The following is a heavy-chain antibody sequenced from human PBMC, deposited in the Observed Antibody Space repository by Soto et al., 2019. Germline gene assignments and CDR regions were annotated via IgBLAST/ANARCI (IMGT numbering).Heavy chain of an antibody. J-gene: IGHJ4*02. CDR2: IIPIFGTA. CDR3: ARATYYDILTGYSSFDY. Sequence: VKVSCKASGGTFSSYAISWVRQAPGQGLEWMGGIIPIFGTANYAQKFQGRVTITADKSTSTAYMELSSLRSEDTAVYYCARATYYDILTGYSSFDYWGQGTLVTVSS. D-gene: IGHD3-9*01. CDR1: GGTFSSYA. V-gene: IGHV1-69*06.